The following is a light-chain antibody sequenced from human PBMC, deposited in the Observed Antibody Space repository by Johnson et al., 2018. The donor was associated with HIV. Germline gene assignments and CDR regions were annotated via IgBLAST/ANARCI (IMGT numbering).Light chain of an antibody. V-gene: IGLV1-51*02. CDR3: GTWDSSLSALYV. J-gene: IGLJ1*01. CDR2: ENN. CDR1: SSNIGNNY. Sequence: QSVLTQPPSVSAAPGQKVTISCSGSSSNIGNNYVSWYQQLPGTAPKLIIYENNKRPSGIPDRFSGSKSGTSATLDITGLQTGDEADYYCGTWDSSLSALYVFGTGTKVTVL.